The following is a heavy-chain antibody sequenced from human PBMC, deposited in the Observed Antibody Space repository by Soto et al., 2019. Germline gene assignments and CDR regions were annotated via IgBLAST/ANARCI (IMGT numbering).Heavy chain of an antibody. V-gene: IGHV1-18*01. Sequence: QVQLVQSGAAVKKPGASVKVSCKASGYTFTSYGFSWVRQAPGQGLEWMGWISAYHGNTNYAQKPQDRVPMTKDTSTSTAYMELRSLRSDDTAVDYCASYPLNSSYSGMDVWGQATKVTVSS. CDR1: GYTFTSYG. J-gene: IGHJ6*02. CDR3: ASYPLNSSYSGMDV. CDR2: ISAYHGNT.